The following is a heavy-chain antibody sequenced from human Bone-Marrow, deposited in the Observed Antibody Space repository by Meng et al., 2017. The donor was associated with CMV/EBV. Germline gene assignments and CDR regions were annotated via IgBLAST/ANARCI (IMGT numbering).Heavy chain of an antibody. D-gene: IGHD6-6*01. CDR3: ARDRRVVRSWYFDL. CDR2: IGSAGDT. CDR1: GFTFSNYD. Sequence: GGSLRLSCAACGFTFSNYDMHWVRQATGKGLEWVSAIGSAGDTYYPGSVKGQFTVSRDNANNSLYLQMNSLRAEDTAVYFCARDRRVVRSWYFDLWGRGTLVTVSS. J-gene: IGHJ2*01. V-gene: IGHV3-13*03.